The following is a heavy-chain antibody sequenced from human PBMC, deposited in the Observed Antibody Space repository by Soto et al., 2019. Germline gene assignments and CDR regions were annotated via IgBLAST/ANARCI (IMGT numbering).Heavy chain of an antibody. V-gene: IGHV1-69*13. Sequence: ASVKVSCKASGGTFSSYAISWVRQAPGQGLEWMGGIIPIFGTANYAQKFQGRVTITADESTSTAYMELSSLRSEDTAVYYCAREDNFYDILTGYYPYWGQGTLVTVSS. CDR1: GGTFSSYA. CDR2: IIPIFGTA. CDR3: AREDNFYDILTGYYPY. J-gene: IGHJ4*02. D-gene: IGHD3-9*01.